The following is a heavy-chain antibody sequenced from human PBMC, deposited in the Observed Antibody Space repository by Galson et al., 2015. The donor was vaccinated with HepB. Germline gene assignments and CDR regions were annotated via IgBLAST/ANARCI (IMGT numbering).Heavy chain of an antibody. CDR1: GGTFSRYA. CDR2: IIPIFGTA. Sequence: SVKVSCKASGGTFSRYAISWVRQAPGQGLEWMGGIIPIFGTANYAQKFQGRVTITADKSTSTAYMELSSLRSEDTAVYYCARYCSGGSCYSKGMDVWGQGTTVTVSS. CDR3: ARYCSGGSCYSKGMDV. J-gene: IGHJ6*02. V-gene: IGHV1-69*06. D-gene: IGHD2-15*01.